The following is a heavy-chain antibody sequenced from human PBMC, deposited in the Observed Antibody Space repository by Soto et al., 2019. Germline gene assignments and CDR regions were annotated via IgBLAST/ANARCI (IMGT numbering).Heavy chain of an antibody. V-gene: IGHV3-23*01. CDR2: ITGSGDYT. D-gene: IGHD3-22*01. CDR1: GFTLSNYE. J-gene: IGHJ4*02. Sequence: PCGSLRLSCADSGFTLSNYEMSWVRQAPWKGLYWVSSITGSGDYTYYADSLKVRLTISRDNSKNTIYLQMNRLRAEDTAVYYCAKARYYDSTGYLYYFDYWGQGTMVPVSS. CDR3: AKARYYDSTGYLYYFDY.